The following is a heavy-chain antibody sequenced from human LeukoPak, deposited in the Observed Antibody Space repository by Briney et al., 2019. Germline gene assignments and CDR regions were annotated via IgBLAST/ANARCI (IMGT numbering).Heavy chain of an antibody. Sequence: SETLSLTCTVSGGSISSSSYYWGWIRQPPGTGLEWIGSMYYSGSSYYNPSLKSRVTISGDTSKNQFSLKLSSVTAADTAVYYCARRAVDSGAFDIWGQGTMVTVSS. CDR3: ARRAVDSGAFDI. CDR2: MYYSGSS. CDR1: GGSISSSSYY. J-gene: IGHJ3*02. V-gene: IGHV4-39*01. D-gene: IGHD6-19*01.